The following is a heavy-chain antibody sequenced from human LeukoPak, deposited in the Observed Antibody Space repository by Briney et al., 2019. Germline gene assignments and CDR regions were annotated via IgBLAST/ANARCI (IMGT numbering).Heavy chain of an antibody. V-gene: IGHV1-24*01. D-gene: IGHD2-15*01. CDR2: FDPEDGET. CDR1: GYTLTELS. J-gene: IGHJ4*02. Sequence: ASVRVSCKVSGYTLTELSMHWVRQAPGKGLEWMGGFDPEDGETIYAQKFQGRVTMTEDTSTDTAYMELSSLRSEDTAVYYCATDRGQYCSGGSCYYTDYWGQGTLVTVSS. CDR3: ATDRGQYCSGGSCYYTDY.